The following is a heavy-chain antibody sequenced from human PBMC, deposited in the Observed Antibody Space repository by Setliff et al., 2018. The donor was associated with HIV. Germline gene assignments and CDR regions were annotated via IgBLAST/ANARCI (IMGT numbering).Heavy chain of an antibody. CDR3: ASGKGVRGVIITGGLDV. Sequence: ASVKVSCKASGHTFSNYDVIWVRRATGQGLEWMGWMNPNSGDTGYAQKFQGGVIMTRDSSISTAYMELSSLTSADTAVYYWASGKGVRGVIITGGLDVWGKGTTVTVSS. CDR2: MNPNSGDT. D-gene: IGHD3-10*01. V-gene: IGHV1-8*01. CDR1: GHTFSNYD. J-gene: IGHJ6*04.